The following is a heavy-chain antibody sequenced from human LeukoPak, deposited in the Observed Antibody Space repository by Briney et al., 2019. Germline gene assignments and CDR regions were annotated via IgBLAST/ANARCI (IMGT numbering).Heavy chain of an antibody. CDR2: ISGSGGRT. D-gene: IGHD5-18*01. CDR1: GFTFRSYA. V-gene: IGHV3-23*01. Sequence: GGSLRLSCAASGFTFRSYAMSWVRQAPGKGLEWVSNISGSGGRTYYADSVKGRFTLSRDNSKNTLYLQMNRLRGEDPGVYYCAKVGSSYGIDYWGEGTLVTVSS. J-gene: IGHJ4*02. CDR3: AKVGSSYGIDY.